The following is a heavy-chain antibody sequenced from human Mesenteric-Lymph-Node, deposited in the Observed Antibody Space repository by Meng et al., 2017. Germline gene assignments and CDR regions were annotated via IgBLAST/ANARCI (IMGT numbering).Heavy chain of an antibody. V-gene: IGHV4-39*07. CDR2: IYYSGST. Sequence: SETLSLTCTVSGGSISSSSYYWGWIRQPPGKGLEWIGSIYYSGSTYYNPSLKSRVTISVDTSKNQFSLKLSSVTAADTAVYYCARDSSDSRFYVWGRGTLVTVSS. J-gene: IGHJ2*01. CDR1: GGSISSSSYY. CDR3: ARDSSDSRFYV. D-gene: IGHD3-22*01.